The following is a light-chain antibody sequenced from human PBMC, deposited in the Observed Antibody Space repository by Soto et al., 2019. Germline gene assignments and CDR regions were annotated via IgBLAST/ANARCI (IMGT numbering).Light chain of an antibody. CDR3: QLYNRNTWS. CDR1: QGIRND. J-gene: IGKJ1*01. V-gene: IGKV1-17*01. CDR2: EAT. Sequence: DIQMTQSPSSLSASVGDRVTITCRASQGIRNDLAWFQQKPGKAPRLLIYEATNLQSGVPPRFSGSGSGTEFTLTITTLQPDDFATYFCQLYNRNTWSFGPGTKVDI.